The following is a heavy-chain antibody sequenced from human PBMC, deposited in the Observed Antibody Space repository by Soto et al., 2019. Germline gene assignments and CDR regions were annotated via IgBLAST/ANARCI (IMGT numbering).Heavy chain of an antibody. CDR1: GFTFSSYA. CDR3: AKDMGYGSGSYPPEGFAFDI. Sequence: VQLLESGGGLVQPGGSLRLSCAASGFTFSSYAMSWVRQAPGKGLEWVSAISGSGGSTYYADSVKGRFTISRDNSKNTLYLQMNSLRAEDTAVYYCAKDMGYGSGSYPPEGFAFDIWGQGTMVTVSS. CDR2: ISGSGGST. J-gene: IGHJ3*02. D-gene: IGHD3-10*01. V-gene: IGHV3-23*01.